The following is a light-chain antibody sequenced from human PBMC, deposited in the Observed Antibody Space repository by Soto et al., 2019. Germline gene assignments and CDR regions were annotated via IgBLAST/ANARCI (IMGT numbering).Light chain of an antibody. J-gene: IGLJ1*01. CDR1: SSNIGAGYY. CDR2: ADT. V-gene: IGLV1-40*01. Sequence: QPVLTQPPSVSGAPGQRVTISCTGSSSNIGAGYYVHWYQQLPGTAPKLLIHADTNRPSGVPDRFSVSKSGTSASLAITGLQAEDEADYYCQSYDSSLSAYVFGTGTKVTVL. CDR3: QSYDSSLSAYV.